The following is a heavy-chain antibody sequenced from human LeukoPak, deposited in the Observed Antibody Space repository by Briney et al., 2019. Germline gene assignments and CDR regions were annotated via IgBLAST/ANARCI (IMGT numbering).Heavy chain of an antibody. CDR3: AREGYCSGGSCYSSASSWFDP. Sequence: GASVKVSCKASGYTFTGYYMHWVRQAPGQGLEWMGIINPSGGSTSYAQKFQGRVTMTRDTSTSTVYMELSSLRSEDTAVYYCAREGYCSGGSCYSSASSWFDPWGQGTLVTVSS. J-gene: IGHJ5*02. CDR2: INPSGGST. D-gene: IGHD2-15*01. CDR1: GYTFTGYY. V-gene: IGHV1-46*01.